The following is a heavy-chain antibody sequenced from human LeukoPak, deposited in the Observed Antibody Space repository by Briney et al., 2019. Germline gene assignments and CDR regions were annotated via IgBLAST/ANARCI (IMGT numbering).Heavy chain of an antibody. CDR1: GFTFSSYG. Sequence: GGPLRLSCAASGFTFSSYGMNWVRQAPGKGLEWVSYISSGRPNINYADSVRGRFTISRDNAKSSLYLQMNNLRVEDTAVYYCARGGAARPDYWGQGTLVTVSS. D-gene: IGHD6-6*01. V-gene: IGHV3-48*04. CDR2: ISSGRPNI. J-gene: IGHJ4*02. CDR3: ARGGAARPDY.